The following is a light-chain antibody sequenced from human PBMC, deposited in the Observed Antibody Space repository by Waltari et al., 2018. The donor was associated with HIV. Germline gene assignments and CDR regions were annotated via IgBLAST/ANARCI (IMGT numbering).Light chain of an antibody. CDR2: NNN. V-gene: IGLV1-44*01. J-gene: IGLJ1*01. CDR3: AACDDSLNGYV. CDR1: SSNIGTKN. Sequence: QSVLTQPPSASGTPGQRVTISCSGSSSNIGTKNVSWHQQVPGTAPKLLIYNNNHRPSGVPDRFSGSNSGTSASLAISGLQSEDEADYYCAACDDSLNGYVFGTGTKVTVL.